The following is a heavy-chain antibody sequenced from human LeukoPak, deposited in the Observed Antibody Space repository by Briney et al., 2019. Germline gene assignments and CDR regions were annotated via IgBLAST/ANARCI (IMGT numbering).Heavy chain of an antibody. CDR2: ISGGGGGA. J-gene: IGHJ4*02. CDR1: GFTFSNYA. CDR3: AKGDRSYGPDYFDY. V-gene: IGHV3-23*01. D-gene: IGHD3-16*01. Sequence: GGSLRLSCAASGFTFSNYAMSWVRQVPGKGLEWVSTISGGGGGAYYADSVKGRFTIPRDNSKNTLFLQMNSLRAEGTAVYYCAKGDRSYGPDYFDYWGQGTLVTVSS.